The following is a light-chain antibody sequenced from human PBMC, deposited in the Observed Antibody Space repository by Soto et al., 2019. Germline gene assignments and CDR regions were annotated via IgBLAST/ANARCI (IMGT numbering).Light chain of an antibody. CDR2: AAS. V-gene: IGKV1-39*01. Sequence: DIQMTQSPSSLSASVGDRVTITCRASQSISGYLNWFQQRPGKAPKLLIYAASSLPSGVPSRFSGAGSGTDFILTISSLQPEDFATYFCQQSYDFPLTFGQGTRLEIK. CDR3: QQSYDFPLT. CDR1: QSISGY. J-gene: IGKJ5*01.